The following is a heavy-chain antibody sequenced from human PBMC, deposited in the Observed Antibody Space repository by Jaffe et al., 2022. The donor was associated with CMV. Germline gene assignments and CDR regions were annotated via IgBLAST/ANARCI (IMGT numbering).Heavy chain of an antibody. CDR2: IKSKTDGGTT. CDR1: GFTFSNAW. V-gene: IGHV3-15*01. CDR3: TTDKRDYQPHYYYYYYMDV. D-gene: IGHD3-16*01. J-gene: IGHJ6*03. Sequence: EVQLVESGGGLVKPGGSLRLSCAASGFTFSNAWMSWVRQAPGKGLEWVGRIKSKTDGGTTDYAAPVKGRFTISRDDSKNTLYLQMNSLKTEDTAVYYCTTDKRDYQPHYYYYYYMDVWGKGTTVTVSS.